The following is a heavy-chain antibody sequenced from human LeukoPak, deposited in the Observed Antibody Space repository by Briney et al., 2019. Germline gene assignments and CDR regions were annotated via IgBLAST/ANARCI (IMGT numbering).Heavy chain of an antibody. CDR3: ARDGNYYDSSGFAD. Sequence: GGSLRLSCAASGFTFSSYAMHWVRQAPGKGLEWVAVISYDGSNKYYADSVKGRFTISRDNSKNTLYLQMNSLRAEDTAVYYCARDGNYYDSSGFADWGQGTLVTVSS. V-gene: IGHV3-30-3*01. CDR2: ISYDGSNK. J-gene: IGHJ4*02. CDR1: GFTFSSYA. D-gene: IGHD3-22*01.